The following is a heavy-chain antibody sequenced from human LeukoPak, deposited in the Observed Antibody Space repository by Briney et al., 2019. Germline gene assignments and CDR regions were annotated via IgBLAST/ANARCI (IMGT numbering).Heavy chain of an antibody. J-gene: IGHJ4*02. CDR3: TTLGYHLDS. Sequence: GVPLSLPCAASGLPYSSYEMNWLRRSTGKAVVGVSYIACSDTRTYYAVSVKAIFTLSRDNTKNSLYLQMNSLRAEDSGLYYCTTLGYHLDSWGQETLVTVSS. CDR2: IACSDTRT. V-gene: IGHV3-48*03. CDR1: GLPYSSYE. D-gene: IGHD3-22*01.